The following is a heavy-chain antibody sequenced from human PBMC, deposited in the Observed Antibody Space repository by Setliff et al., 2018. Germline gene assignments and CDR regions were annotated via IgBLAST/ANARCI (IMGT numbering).Heavy chain of an antibody. V-gene: IGHV3-15*07. D-gene: IGHD2-8*01. CDR1: GFTFSYAW. Sequence: GGSLRLSCAVSGFTFSYAWMHWVRQAPGKGLEWVGRIKSKTDGGSIDYAAPVKDRFTISRDDSKDTLYLQMNSLKTEDTAVYYCSRVYCRYTCYNGFDVWGQGTMVTVSS. J-gene: IGHJ3*01. CDR3: SRVYCRYTCYNGFDV. CDR2: IKSKTDGGSI.